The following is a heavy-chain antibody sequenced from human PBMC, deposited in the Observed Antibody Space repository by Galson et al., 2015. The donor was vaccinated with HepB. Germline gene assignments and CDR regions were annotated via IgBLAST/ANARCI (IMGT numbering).Heavy chain of an antibody. J-gene: IGHJ5*02. CDR1: GDSVSSNSAA. Sequence: CAISGDSVSSNSAAWNWIRQSPSRGLEWLGRTYYRSKWYNDYAVSVKSRITINPDTSKNQFSLQLNSVTPEDTAVYYCARGEGEGTVTDNWFDPWGQGTLVTVSS. D-gene: IGHD4-17*01. V-gene: IGHV6-1*01. CDR3: ARGEGEGTVTDNWFDP. CDR2: TYYRSKWYN.